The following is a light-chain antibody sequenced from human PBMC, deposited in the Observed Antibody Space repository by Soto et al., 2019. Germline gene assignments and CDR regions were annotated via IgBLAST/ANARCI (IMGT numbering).Light chain of an antibody. V-gene: IGKV3-20*01. J-gene: IGKJ4*01. CDR3: QQFSSYPLT. CDR2: DAS. CDR1: QTVRNNY. Sequence: EFVLTQSPGTLSLSPGERATLSCRASQTVRNNYLAWYQQKPGQAPRLLIYDASSRATGIPDRFSGGGSGTDFTLTISRLEPEDFAGYYCQQFSSYPLTFFGGTK.